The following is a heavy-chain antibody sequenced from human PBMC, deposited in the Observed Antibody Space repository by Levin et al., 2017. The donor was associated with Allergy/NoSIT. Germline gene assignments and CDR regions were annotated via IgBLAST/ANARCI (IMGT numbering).Heavy chain of an antibody. V-gene: IGHV2-70*11. CDR1: GFSLSTSGMC. J-gene: IGHJ6*02. CDR2: IDWDDDK. Sequence: SGPTLVKHTQTLTLTCTFSGFSLSTSGMCVSWIRQPPGKALEWLARIDWDDDKYYSTSLKTRLTISKDTSKNQVVLTMTNMDPVDTATYYCARIPHSGYSYGYYYGMDVWGQGTTVTVSS. CDR3: ARIPHSGYSYGYYYGMDV. D-gene: IGHD5-18*01.